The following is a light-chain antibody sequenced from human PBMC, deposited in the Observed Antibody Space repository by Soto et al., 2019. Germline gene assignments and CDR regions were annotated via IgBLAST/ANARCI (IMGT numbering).Light chain of an antibody. CDR1: QSISDT. CDR2: GAS. J-gene: IGKJ1*01. Sequence: EIVMTQSPATLSVSPGGRATLSCRASQSISDTLAWYQQKPGQAPRLLIYGASTRATGFPARFSGSGSGTDFTLTISSLQSEDFAVYYCQQYNNWPWTFGQRTKVDIK. V-gene: IGKV3-15*01. CDR3: QQYNNWPWT.